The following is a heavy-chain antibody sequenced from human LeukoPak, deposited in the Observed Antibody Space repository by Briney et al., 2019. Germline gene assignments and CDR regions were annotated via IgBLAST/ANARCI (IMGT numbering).Heavy chain of an antibody. CDR3: ARDWDYDPRNYYYYGMDV. Sequence: SVKVSCKASGYTFTSYGISWVRQAPGQGLEWMGGIIPIFGTANYAQKFQGRVTITADESTSTAYMELSSLRSEDTAVYYCARDWDYDPRNYYYYGMDVWGQGTTVTVSS. CDR1: GYTFTSYG. V-gene: IGHV1-69*13. CDR2: IIPIFGTA. D-gene: IGHD3-3*01. J-gene: IGHJ6*02.